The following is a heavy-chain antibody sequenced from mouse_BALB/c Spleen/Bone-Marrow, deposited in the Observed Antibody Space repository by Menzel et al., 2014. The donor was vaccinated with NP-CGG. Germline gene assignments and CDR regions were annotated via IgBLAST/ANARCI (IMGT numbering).Heavy chain of an antibody. CDR2: ISSGSSTI. D-gene: IGHD4-1*01. CDR3: TRGRNWEDFDY. CDR1: GFTFSSFG. V-gene: IGHV5-17*02. Sequence: DVHLVESGGGSVQPGGSRKLSCAASGFTFSSFGMHWVRQALERGLEWVAYISSGSSTIFYADTVKGRFTISRDNPKNPLFLQMTSLRSEDTAMYYSTRGRNWEDFDYRDQSTTLSVSS. J-gene: IGHJ2*01.